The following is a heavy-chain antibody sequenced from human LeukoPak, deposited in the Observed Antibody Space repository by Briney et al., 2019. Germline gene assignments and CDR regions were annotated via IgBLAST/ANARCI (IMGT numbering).Heavy chain of an antibody. V-gene: IGHV3-30*02. CDR3: AKDRNVVVVAATADY. D-gene: IGHD2-15*01. CDR2: IRYDGSNK. CDR1: GFTFSSYG. J-gene: IGHJ4*02. Sequence: GGSLRLSCAASGFTFSSYGMHWVRQAPGKGLEWVAFIRYDGSNKYYADSVKGRFTISRDNTKNTLYLQMNSLRAEDTAVYYCAKDRNVVVVAATADYWGQGTLVTVSS.